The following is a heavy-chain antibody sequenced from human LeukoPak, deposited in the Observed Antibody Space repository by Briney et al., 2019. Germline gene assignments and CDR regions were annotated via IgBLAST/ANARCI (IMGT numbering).Heavy chain of an antibody. D-gene: IGHD3-22*01. CDR1: GFTFSSYA. J-gene: IGHJ4*02. CDR3: AKDLPYYYDGSGYPVDY. Sequence: GGSLRLSCAASGFTFSSYAMSWVRQAPGKGLEWVSAISGSGGSTYYADSVKGRFTISRDNSKNTLYLQMNSLRAEDTAVYYCAKDLPYYYDGSGYPVDYWGQGTLVTVSS. CDR2: ISGSGGST. V-gene: IGHV3-23*01.